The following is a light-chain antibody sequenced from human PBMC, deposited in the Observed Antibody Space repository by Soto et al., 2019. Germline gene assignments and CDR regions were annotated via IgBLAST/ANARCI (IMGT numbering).Light chain of an antibody. Sequence: DIVLTQSPGTLSLSPGERATLSCRASQSVSSKYLAWYQQKPGQPPRVLIYGTSIRATGIPERFSGGGSGTDFTLTITRREPEDCAVYYCQQYGSSLFTFGPGTKVEFK. J-gene: IGKJ3*01. CDR1: QSVSSKY. V-gene: IGKV3-20*01. CDR3: QQYGSSLFT. CDR2: GTS.